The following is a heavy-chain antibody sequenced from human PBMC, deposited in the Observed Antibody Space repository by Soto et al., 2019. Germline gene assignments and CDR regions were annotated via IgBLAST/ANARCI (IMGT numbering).Heavy chain of an antibody. D-gene: IGHD1-26*01. J-gene: IGHJ5*02. CDR2: IFSNDEK. CDR1: GFSLSNARMG. Sequence: QVTLKESGPVLVKPTETLTLTCTVSGFSLSNARMGVSWIRQPPGKALEWLAHIFSNDEKSYSTSLKSRLTISKDTSKSPVVLTMTNMDPVDTATYYCARGRWGGGWFDPWGQGTLVTVSS. CDR3: ARGRWGGGWFDP. V-gene: IGHV2-26*01.